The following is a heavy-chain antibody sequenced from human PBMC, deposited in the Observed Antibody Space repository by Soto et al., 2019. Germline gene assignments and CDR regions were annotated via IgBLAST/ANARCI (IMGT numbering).Heavy chain of an antibody. Sequence: GGSLSLSCAASGFTFSSYSMTWVRQAPGKGLEWVSSISSSSSYIYYADSVKGRFTISRDNAKNSLYLQMNSLRAEDTAVYYCARDSYCSGGSCYFYYYGMDVWGQGTTVTV. J-gene: IGHJ6*02. CDR1: GFTFSSYS. CDR3: ARDSYCSGGSCYFYYYGMDV. D-gene: IGHD2-15*01. V-gene: IGHV3-21*01. CDR2: ISSSSSYI.